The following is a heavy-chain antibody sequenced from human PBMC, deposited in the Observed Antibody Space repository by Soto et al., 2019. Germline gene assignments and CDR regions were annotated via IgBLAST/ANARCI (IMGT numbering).Heavy chain of an antibody. CDR1: GGTFSSYA. D-gene: IGHD5-12*01. CDR3: ARSSRDGYNLIDQNGPYYFDY. J-gene: IGHJ4*02. V-gene: IGHV1-69*12. Sequence: QVQLVQSGAEVKKPGSSVKVSCKASGGTFSSYAISWVRQAPGQGLEWMGGIIPIFGTANYAKKFQGRVTMTEDESTSTAYMELSSLRSEDTAVYYCARSSRDGYNLIDQNGPYYFDYWGQGTLVTVSS. CDR2: IIPIFGTA.